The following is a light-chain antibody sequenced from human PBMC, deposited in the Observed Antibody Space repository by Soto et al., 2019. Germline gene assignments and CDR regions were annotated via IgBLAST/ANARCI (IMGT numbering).Light chain of an antibody. CDR1: QTVTSNY. CDR2: GAS. CDR3: QQYGTSPIT. Sequence: IELTQSPGTLSLYPGEEATLPCRASQTVTSNYLVWYQQRPGQAPRLLIYGASARATGIPDRFSGSGSGRDFTLTISRLEPADFAVYYCQQYGTSPITFGQGTRLEIK. V-gene: IGKV3-20*01. J-gene: IGKJ5*01.